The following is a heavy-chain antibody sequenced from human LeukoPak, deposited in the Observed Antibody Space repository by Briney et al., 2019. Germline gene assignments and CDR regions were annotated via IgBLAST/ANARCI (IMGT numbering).Heavy chain of an antibody. J-gene: IGHJ6*03. CDR3: ARAPLHDYYYYYMDV. Sequence: ASVKVSCKASGYTFTSYGISWVRQAPGQGLEWMGWISAYNGNTNYAQKLQGRVTMTTDTSTSTAYMELSSLRSEDTAVYYCARAPLHDYYYYYMDVWGKGTTVTVSS. CDR1: GYTFTSYG. CDR2: ISAYNGNT. D-gene: IGHD1-14*01. V-gene: IGHV1-18*01.